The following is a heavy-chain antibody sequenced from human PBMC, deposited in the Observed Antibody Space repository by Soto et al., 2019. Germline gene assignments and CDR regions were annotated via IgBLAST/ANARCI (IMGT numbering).Heavy chain of an antibody. CDR3: AKDAVSYNGKWDWFDS. J-gene: IGHJ5*01. V-gene: IGHV3-23*01. D-gene: IGHD1-26*01. Sequence: DVQLLESGGGLVQPGGSLTLSCAASRFIFSDYAMNWVRQAPGKGLVWVSSIGGGNTDRYYADSVKGRFIISRDNSKNTMYLQMNSLSDDDTAVYYCAKDAVSYNGKWDWFDSWGQGTLVTVSS. CDR2: IGGGNTDR. CDR1: RFIFSDYA.